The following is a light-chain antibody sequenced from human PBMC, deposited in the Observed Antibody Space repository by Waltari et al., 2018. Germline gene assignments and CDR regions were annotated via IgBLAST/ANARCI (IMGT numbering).Light chain of an antibody. CDR2: DVS. CDR1: SSDVGGYNY. Sequence: ALTQPRSVSGSPGQSVTISCTGTSSDVGGYNYVSWYQQHPGKAPKLMIFDVSKRPSGVPDRFSGSKSGNTASLTISGLQAEDEADYYCCSYAGSYTWVFGGGTKLTVL. V-gene: IGLV2-11*01. CDR3: CSYAGSYTWV. J-gene: IGLJ3*02.